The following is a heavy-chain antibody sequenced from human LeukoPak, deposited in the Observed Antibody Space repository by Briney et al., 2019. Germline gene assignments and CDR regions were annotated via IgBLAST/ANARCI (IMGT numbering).Heavy chain of an antibody. Sequence: GGSLRLSCAASGFTFNTYAMSWVRQAPGKGLEWVSGIGGSGSSIYYAESVKGRFTISRDNSKNTLYLQMNSLRAEDTAAYYCAKAVDDYFFDYWGQGTLVTVSS. CDR2: IGGSGSSI. D-gene: IGHD2-21*02. J-gene: IGHJ4*02. CDR3: AKAVDDYFFDY. CDR1: GFTFNTYA. V-gene: IGHV3-23*01.